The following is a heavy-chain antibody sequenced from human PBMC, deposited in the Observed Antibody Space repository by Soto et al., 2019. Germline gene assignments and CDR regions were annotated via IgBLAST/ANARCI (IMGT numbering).Heavy chain of an antibody. D-gene: IGHD2-2*01. CDR2: IDPSDSYT. CDR1: GYSLTSYW. J-gene: IGHJ6*02. V-gene: IGHV5-10-1*01. CDR3: ATLRNCSSTSCSYYYYYGMDV. Sequence: PGESLKIPCKGSGYSLTSYWISWVRQMPGKGLEWMGRIDPSDSYTNYSPSFQGHVTISADKSIRTAYLQWSSLKASDTAMYYCATLRNCSSTSCSYYYYYGMDVWGQGTTVTVSS.